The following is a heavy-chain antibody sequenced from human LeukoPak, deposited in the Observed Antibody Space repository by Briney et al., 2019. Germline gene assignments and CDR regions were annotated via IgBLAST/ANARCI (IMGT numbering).Heavy chain of an antibody. V-gene: IGHV4-59*08. D-gene: IGHD2-8*01. CDR2: IYYSGST. J-gene: IGHJ6*02. Sequence: PSETLSLTCTVSGGSISSYYWSWIRQPPGKGLEWIGYIYYSGSTNYNPSLKSRVTISVDTSKNQFSLKLSSLTAADTAVYYCARGGPLMGGYRLAFYGMHVWGQGTTVTVSS. CDR1: GGSISSYY. CDR3: ARGGPLMGGYRLAFYGMHV.